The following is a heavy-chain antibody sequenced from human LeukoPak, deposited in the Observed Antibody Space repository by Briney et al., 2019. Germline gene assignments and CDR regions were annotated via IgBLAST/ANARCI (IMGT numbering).Heavy chain of an antibody. V-gene: IGHV4-59*01. Sequence: SSETLSLTCTVSGGSISNYYWSWIRQPPGKGLEWIGYIYYSGNTNYNPSLKSRVTISVDTSKNQFSLKLSSVTAADTAVYYCVRENYSCGWYGIIDYWGQGTLATVSS. CDR3: VRENYSCGWYGIIDY. CDR1: GGSISNYY. J-gene: IGHJ4*02. D-gene: IGHD6-19*01. CDR2: IYYSGNT.